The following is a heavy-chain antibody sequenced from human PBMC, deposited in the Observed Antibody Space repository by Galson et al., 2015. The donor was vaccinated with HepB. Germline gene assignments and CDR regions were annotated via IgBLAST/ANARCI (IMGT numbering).Heavy chain of an antibody. CDR1: GFTFSNAW. J-gene: IGHJ3*02. CDR2: IKSKTDGGTT. CDR3: ARAKVEWLVLGAFDI. D-gene: IGHD6-19*01. V-gene: IGHV3-15*01. Sequence: SLRLSCAASGFTFSNAWMSWVRQAPGKGLEWVGRIKSKTDGGTTDYAAPVKGRFTISRDNSKNTLYLQMNSLRAEDTAVYYCARAKVEWLVLGAFDIWGQGTMVTVSS.